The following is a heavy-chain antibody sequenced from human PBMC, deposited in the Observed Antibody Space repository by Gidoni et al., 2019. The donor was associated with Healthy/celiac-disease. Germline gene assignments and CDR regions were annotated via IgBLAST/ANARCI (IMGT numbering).Heavy chain of an antibody. CDR3: AKGGWELLS. D-gene: IGHD1-26*01. CDR1: GGSISSYY. Sequence: QVQLQESGPGLVKPSETLSLTCTVSGGSISSYYWSWIRQPPGKGLEWIEYIYYSGSTNYNPSLKSRVTISEDTSKNRFSLKLSSVTAGDTAVYYCAKGGWELLSWGQGTLVTVSS. J-gene: IGHJ4*02. V-gene: IGHV4-59*01. CDR2: IYYSGST.